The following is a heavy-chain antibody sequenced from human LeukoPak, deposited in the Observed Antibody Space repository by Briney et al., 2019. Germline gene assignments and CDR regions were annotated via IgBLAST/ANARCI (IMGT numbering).Heavy chain of an antibody. Sequence: PGGSLRLSCAASGFSFTSYSINWVRQAPGTGLEWVASISQGGSETYYVDSMRGRFTISRDNSKNSLYLQMDRLRAEDTAVYYCAKLDWYRFDSWGQGTLVTVSS. J-gene: IGHJ4*02. CDR1: GFSFTSYS. D-gene: IGHD3-9*01. CDR3: AKLDWYRFDS. CDR2: ISQGGSET. V-gene: IGHV3-7*02.